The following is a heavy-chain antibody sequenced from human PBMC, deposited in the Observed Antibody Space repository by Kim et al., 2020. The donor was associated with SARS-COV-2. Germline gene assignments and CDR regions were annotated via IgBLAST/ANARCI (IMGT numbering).Heavy chain of an antibody. CDR2: IIPIFGTA. Sequence: SVKVSCKASGGTFSSYAISWVRQAPGQGLEWMGGIIPIFGTANYAQKFQGRVTITADESTSTAYMELSSLRSEDTAVYYCARDATGTTLSRFDPWGQGTLVTVSS. V-gene: IGHV1-69*13. CDR3: ARDATGTTLSRFDP. D-gene: IGHD1-7*01. CDR1: GGTFSSYA. J-gene: IGHJ5*02.